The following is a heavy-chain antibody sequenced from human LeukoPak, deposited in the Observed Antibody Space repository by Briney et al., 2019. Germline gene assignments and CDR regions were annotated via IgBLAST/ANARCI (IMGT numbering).Heavy chain of an antibody. CDR3: ARDRPGSGKVYDY. V-gene: IGHV1-2*02. J-gene: IGHJ4*02. CDR2: INPNSGGT. D-gene: IGHD4-23*01. CDR1: GYTFTDYY. Sequence: ASVKVSCKASGYTFTDYYMHWVRQAPGQGLEWMGWINPNSGGTNYAQNFQGRVTMTRDTSISTAYMELSRLRSDDTAVYSCARDRPGSGKVYDYWGQGTLVTVSS.